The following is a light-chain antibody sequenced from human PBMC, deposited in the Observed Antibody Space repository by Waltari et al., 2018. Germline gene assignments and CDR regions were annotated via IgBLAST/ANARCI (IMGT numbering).Light chain of an antibody. CDR2: EGS. CDR1: TTDF. CDR3: CSSSGGGTWV. Sequence: QSALTQPASMSGSPGQSIPISFTSTTTDFVSWYHHLPGKAPRLLIYEGSKRPSGLSGRFSGSQSGNTASLTISGLEFDDQATYYCCSSSGGGTWVFGGGTELAVL. V-gene: IGLV2-23*01. J-gene: IGLJ3*02.